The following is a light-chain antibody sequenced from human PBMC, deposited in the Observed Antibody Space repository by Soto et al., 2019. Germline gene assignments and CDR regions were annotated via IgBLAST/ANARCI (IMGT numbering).Light chain of an antibody. J-gene: IGLJ3*02. CDR1: TSNIGTNT. V-gene: IGLV1-44*01. CDR2: RNN. Sequence: QSVLTQPPSASGTPGQSVTISCSGSTSNIGTNTVSWYQQLPGTAPKLLISRNNQRPSGVPDRFSGSKSGASGSLAISGLQSEDEAYYYCAGWDDSLNGLVFGGGTKLTVL. CDR3: AGWDDSLNGLV.